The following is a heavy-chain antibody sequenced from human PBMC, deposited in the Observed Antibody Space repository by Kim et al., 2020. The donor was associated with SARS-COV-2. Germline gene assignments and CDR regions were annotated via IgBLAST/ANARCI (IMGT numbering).Heavy chain of an antibody. V-gene: IGHV1-2*06. CDR3: ARSSLLDFDH. CDR1: GYTFTDYH. Sequence: ASVKVSCRASGYTFTDYHIHWVRQAPGQGLEWVGRLSANSGGTNYAQNFRGRVTMTRDTSINTVYLELTRLTSDDTAVYYCARSSLLDFDHWGQGTLATV. CDR2: LSANSGGT. D-gene: IGHD3-10*01. J-gene: IGHJ4*02.